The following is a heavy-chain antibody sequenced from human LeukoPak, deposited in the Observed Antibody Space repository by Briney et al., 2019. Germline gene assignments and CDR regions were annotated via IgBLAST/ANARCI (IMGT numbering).Heavy chain of an antibody. V-gene: IGHV4-38-2*01. CDR2: IYHSGST. D-gene: IGHD1-26*01. CDR1: GYSISSGYY. Sequence: SETLSLTCAVSGYSISSGYYWGWIRQPPGEGLEWIGSIYHSGSTYYNPSLKSRVTISVDTSKNQFSLKLSSVTAADTAVYYCASLGRGWDWGQVTLVTVAS. CDR3: ASLGRGWD. J-gene: IGHJ4*02.